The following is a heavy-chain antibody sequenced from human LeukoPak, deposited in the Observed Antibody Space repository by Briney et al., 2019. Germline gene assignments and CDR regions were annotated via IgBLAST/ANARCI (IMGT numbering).Heavy chain of an antibody. CDR1: GFTFSSYG. D-gene: IGHD6-13*01. Sequence: RGSLRLSCAASGFTFSSYGMHWVRQAPGKGLEWVANIKQDGSEKYYVDSVKGRFTISRDNTKNSLYLQMNSLRVEDTAVYYCARDRSAASWGQGTLVTVSS. V-gene: IGHV3-7*03. CDR3: ARDRSAAS. CDR2: IKQDGSEK. J-gene: IGHJ5*02.